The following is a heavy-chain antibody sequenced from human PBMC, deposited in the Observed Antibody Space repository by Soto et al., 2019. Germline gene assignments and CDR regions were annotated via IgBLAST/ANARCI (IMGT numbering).Heavy chain of an antibody. Sequence: GGSLRLSSAASGFTFSSYAMHWIRQAPGKGLECVAVISYDGSNKYYADSVKGRFTISRDNSKNTLYLQMNSLRAEDTAVYYCARDFGLGYYDSSGHNNWFDPWGQGTLVTVSS. CDR1: GFTFSSYA. CDR2: ISYDGSNK. CDR3: ARDFGLGYYDSSGHNNWFDP. V-gene: IGHV3-30-3*01. J-gene: IGHJ5*02. D-gene: IGHD3-22*01.